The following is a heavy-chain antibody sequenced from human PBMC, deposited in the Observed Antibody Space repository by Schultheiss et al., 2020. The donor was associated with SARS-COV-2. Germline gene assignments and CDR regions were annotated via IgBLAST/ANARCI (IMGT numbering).Heavy chain of an antibody. Sequence: GGSLRLSCAASGSTFSIYAMHWVRQAPGKGLEWVAVISYDGSNKYYADSVKGRFTISRDNSKNTLYLQMNSLRAEDTAVYYCARGYPSSGWPNGMDVWGQGTTVTVSS. V-gene: IGHV3-30*14. J-gene: IGHJ6*02. CDR1: GSTFSIYA. D-gene: IGHD6-19*01. CDR3: ARGYPSSGWPNGMDV. CDR2: ISYDGSNK.